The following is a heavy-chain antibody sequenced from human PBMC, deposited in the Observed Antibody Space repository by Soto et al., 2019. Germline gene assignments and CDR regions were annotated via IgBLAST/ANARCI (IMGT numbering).Heavy chain of an antibody. J-gene: IGHJ5*02. D-gene: IGHD3-9*01. CDR2: IYPGDSDT. Sequence: PGESLKISCKGSGYSFTSYWIGWVRQMPGKGLEWLGIIYPGDSDTRYSPSSQGQVTISADKSISTAYLQWSSLKASDTAMYYCARHDPNHDILTGYYVSWFDPWGQGTLVTVSS. CDR1: GYSFTSYW. V-gene: IGHV5-51*01. CDR3: ARHDPNHDILTGYYVSWFDP.